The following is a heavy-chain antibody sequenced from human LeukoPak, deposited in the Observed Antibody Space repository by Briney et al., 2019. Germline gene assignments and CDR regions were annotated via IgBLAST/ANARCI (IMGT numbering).Heavy chain of an antibody. Sequence: SETLSLTCVVYGGSFSGSFSGYYWSWIRQPPGKGLEWIGYIYYSGSTNYNPSLKSRVTISVDTSKNQFSLKLSSVTAADTAVYYCARELGYCSGGSCLYYFDYWGQGTLVTVSS. CDR3: ARELGYCSGGSCLYYFDY. V-gene: IGHV4-61*08. CDR1: GGSFSGSFSGYY. J-gene: IGHJ4*02. CDR2: IYYSGST. D-gene: IGHD2-15*01.